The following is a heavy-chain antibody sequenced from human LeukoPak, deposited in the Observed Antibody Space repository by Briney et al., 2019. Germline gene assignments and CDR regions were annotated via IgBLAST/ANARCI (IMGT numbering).Heavy chain of an antibody. Sequence: ASVKVSCKASGYTFTGYYMHWVRQAPGQGLEWMGWINPNSGGTNYAQKFQGRVTMTRDTSISTAYMELSRLRSEDTAVYYCARDGRGTPGGERYFDLWGRGTLVTVSS. J-gene: IGHJ2*01. CDR1: GYTFTGYY. D-gene: IGHD2-21*01. CDR2: INPNSGGT. V-gene: IGHV1-2*02. CDR3: ARDGRGTPGGERYFDL.